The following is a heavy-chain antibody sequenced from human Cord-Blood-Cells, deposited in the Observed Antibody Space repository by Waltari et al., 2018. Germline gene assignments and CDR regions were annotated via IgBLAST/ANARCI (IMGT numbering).Heavy chain of an antibody. CDR2: SSGSGGSR. D-gene: IGHD7-27*01. J-gene: IGHJ4*02. Sequence: EVQLLESGGGLVQPGGSLRLSCAASGCTFSPYALLWVRQAPGERLYGVSASSGSGGSRDDAESVKGRVTISRDNAKNTLYVQMNSLGAEETAVYYCAKDQLGRPLWGQGTLVTVSS. CDR3: AKDQLGRPL. CDR1: GCTFSPYA. V-gene: IGHV3-23*01.